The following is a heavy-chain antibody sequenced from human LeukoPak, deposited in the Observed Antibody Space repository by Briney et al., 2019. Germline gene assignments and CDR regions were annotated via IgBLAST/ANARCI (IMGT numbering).Heavy chain of an antibody. V-gene: IGHV1-2*02. J-gene: IGHJ5*02. CDR1: GYTFTGYY. CDR2: INPNSGGT. D-gene: IGHD3-16*02. CDR3: VRDGVITFGGVIVTNWFDP. Sequence: ASVKVSCKASGYTFTGYYMHWVRQAPGQGLEWMGWINPNSGGTNYAQKFQGRVTMTRDTSISTAYMELSRLRSDDTGVYYCVRDGVITFGGVIVTNWFDPWGQGTLVTVSS.